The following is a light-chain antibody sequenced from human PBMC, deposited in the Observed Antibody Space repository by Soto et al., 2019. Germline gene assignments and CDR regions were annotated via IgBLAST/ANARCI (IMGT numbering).Light chain of an antibody. CDR3: QEYDSYPGR. Sequence: IQMTLTPWSLSASVGNGVPIACQASQDISNYLNWYQQKPGKAPKLLIYDASNLEAGVPSRFSGSGSGTEFTLTISSLQPEDVATYYCQEYDSYPGRFGQGTRLEIK. V-gene: IGKV1-33*01. CDR2: DAS. CDR1: QDISNY. J-gene: IGKJ5*01.